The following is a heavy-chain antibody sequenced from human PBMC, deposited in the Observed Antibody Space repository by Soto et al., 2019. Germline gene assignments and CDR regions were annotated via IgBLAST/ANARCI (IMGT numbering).Heavy chain of an antibody. Sequence: ASVKVSCKASGGTFSSYAISWVRQAPGQGLEWMGGIIPIFGTANYAQKFQGRVTITADESTSTAYMELSSLRSEDTAVYYCARANYDSSGSYYYYGMDVWGQGTTVTVS. CDR3: ARANYDSSGSYYYYGMDV. D-gene: IGHD3-22*01. J-gene: IGHJ6*02. CDR1: GGTFSSYA. V-gene: IGHV1-69*13. CDR2: IIPIFGTA.